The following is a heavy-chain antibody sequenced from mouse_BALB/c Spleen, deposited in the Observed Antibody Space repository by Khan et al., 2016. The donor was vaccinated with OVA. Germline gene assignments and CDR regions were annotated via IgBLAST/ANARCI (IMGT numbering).Heavy chain of an antibody. J-gene: IGHJ2*01. V-gene: IGHV3-2*02. D-gene: IGHD1-1*01. CDR1: GYSITSDYA. CDR3: ARSVTITTVVATDFDY. CDR2: ISYSGRT. Sequence: EVQLQESGPGLVKPSQSLSLTCTVTGYSITSDYAWNWIRQFPENKLEWMGYISYSGRTSYNPSLKSRLSITRDTSTNQFFLQLNSVTTEDTATYYCARSVTITTVVATDFDYWGQGTTLTVSS.